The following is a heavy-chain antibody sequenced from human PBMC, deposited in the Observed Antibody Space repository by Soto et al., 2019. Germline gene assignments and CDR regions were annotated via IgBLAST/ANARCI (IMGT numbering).Heavy chain of an antibody. CDR1: GFPFSSSW. Sequence: PGGSLRLSCAASGFPFSSSWMHWVRQAPGKGLVGVSRINSDGRSTSYAASVKGRFTISRDNAKSTLYLQMNSLRAEDTAVYYCARAGSSWYVPDYWGQGNLVTGAS. D-gene: IGHD6-13*01. CDR3: ARAGSSWYVPDY. V-gene: IGHV3-74*01. CDR2: INSDGRST. J-gene: IGHJ4*02.